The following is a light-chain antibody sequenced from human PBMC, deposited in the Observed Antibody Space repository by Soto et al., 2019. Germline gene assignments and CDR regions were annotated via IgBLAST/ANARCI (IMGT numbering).Light chain of an antibody. CDR1: QSISSW. J-gene: IGKJ4*01. CDR2: KAS. CDR3: QQDNSYWLH. V-gene: IGKV1-5*03. Sequence: DSQRARSPCPPFASVGARVTITCRASQSISSWLAWYQQKPGKAPKLLIYKASSLESGVPSRFSGSGSGTEFTLTISSLQPDDFATYYCQQDNSYWLHFGWGSKVEVK.